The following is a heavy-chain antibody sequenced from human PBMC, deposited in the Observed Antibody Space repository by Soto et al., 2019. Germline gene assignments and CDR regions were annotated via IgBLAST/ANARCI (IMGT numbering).Heavy chain of an antibody. D-gene: IGHD2-2*01. J-gene: IGHJ4*02. CDR2: IKQDGSEK. CDR3: AGGEYQLPIDS. V-gene: IGHV3-7*01. CDR1: GFTFRSYW. Sequence: GGSLRLSCAASGFTFRSYWMSWVRQAPGKGLEGVANIKQDGSEKYYVDSVKGRFTISRDNAKSSLDLQMNSLRGEDTAVYYCAGGEYQLPIDSWGQGTLVTVSS.